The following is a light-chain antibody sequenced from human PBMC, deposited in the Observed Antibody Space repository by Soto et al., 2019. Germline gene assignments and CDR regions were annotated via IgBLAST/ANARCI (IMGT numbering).Light chain of an antibody. V-gene: IGLV2-14*01. Sequence: QSVLTQPASVSGSPGQSITISCTGTSSDVGAYYSVSWYQHHPGKAPKLIIYGVTNRPSGVSNRFSGSKSGNTASLTISGLHAEDEADYHCSSYTSGSTHYVFGTGTKLTVL. J-gene: IGLJ1*01. CDR1: SSDVGAYYS. CDR2: GVT. CDR3: SSYTSGSTHYV.